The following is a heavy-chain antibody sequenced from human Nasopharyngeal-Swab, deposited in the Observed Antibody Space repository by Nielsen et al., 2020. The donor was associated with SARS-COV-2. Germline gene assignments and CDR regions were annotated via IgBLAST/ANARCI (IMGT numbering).Heavy chain of an antibody. D-gene: IGHD3-10*01. CDR3: ARDPIQRITMVRGVTRLNYYYMDV. CDR1: GFTFSSYA. Sequence: GGSLRLSCSASGFTFSSYAMHWVRQAPGKGLEYVSAISSNGGSTYYADSVKGRFTISRDNSKNTLYLQMNSLRAEDTAVYYCARDPIQRITMVRGVTRLNYYYMDVWGKGTTVTVSS. V-gene: IGHV3-64*04. J-gene: IGHJ6*03. CDR2: ISSNGGST.